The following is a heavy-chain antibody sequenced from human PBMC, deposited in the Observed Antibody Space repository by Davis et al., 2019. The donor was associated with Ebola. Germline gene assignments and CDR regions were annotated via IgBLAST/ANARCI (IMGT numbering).Heavy chain of an antibody. CDR3: ARDPDTAMASDAFDI. Sequence: SLKISCAASAFTFSSYAMHWVRQAPGKGLEWVSVISYDGSNKYYADSVKGRFTISRDNSKNTLYLQMNSLRDEDTAVYYCARDPDTAMASDAFDIWGQGTMVTVSS. CDR2: ISYDGSNK. J-gene: IGHJ3*02. D-gene: IGHD5-18*01. CDR1: AFTFSSYA. V-gene: IGHV3-30*04.